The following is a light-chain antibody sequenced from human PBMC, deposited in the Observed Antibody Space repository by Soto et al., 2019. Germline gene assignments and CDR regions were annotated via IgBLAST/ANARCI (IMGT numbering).Light chain of an antibody. CDR3: QTWGTYSVV. V-gene: IGLV4-69*01. CDR2: LNSDGSH. J-gene: IGLJ2*01. Sequence: QSVLTQSPSVSASLGASVKLTCTLSSGHSSYAIAWHQQQPEKGPRYLMKLNSDGSHTKGDGIPDRFSGSSSGAERYLTISSLQSEDEADYYCQTWGTYSVVFGGGTKVTVL. CDR1: SGHSSYA.